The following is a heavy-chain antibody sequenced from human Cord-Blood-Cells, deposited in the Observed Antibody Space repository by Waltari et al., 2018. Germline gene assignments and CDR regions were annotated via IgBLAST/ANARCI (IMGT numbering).Heavy chain of an antibody. J-gene: IGHJ2*01. CDR1: GGSSSGYS. V-gene: IGHV4-34*01. D-gene: IGHD2-15*01. CDR2: INHSGST. Sequence: QVQLQQWGAGLLKPSETLSLTCAVYGGSSSGYSWSWIRQPPGKGLEWSGEINHSGSTNYNPSLKSRVTISVDTSKNQFSLKLSSVTAADTAVYYCARGRWDIVVVVAALWYFDLWGRGTLVTVSS. CDR3: ARGRWDIVVVVAALWYFDL.